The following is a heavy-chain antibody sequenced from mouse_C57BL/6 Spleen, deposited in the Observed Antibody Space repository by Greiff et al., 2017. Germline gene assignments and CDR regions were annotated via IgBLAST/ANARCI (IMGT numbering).Heavy chain of an antibody. Sequence: EVQLQQSGPELVKPGASVKMSCKASGYTFTDYYMHWVKQSHGKSLEWIGYINPNNGGTSYNQKFKGKATLTVNKSSSTAYMELRSLKSEDSAVYYCASSGYGSSSYAMGYWGQGTSVTVSS. CDR3: ASSGYGSSSYAMGY. J-gene: IGHJ4*01. D-gene: IGHD1-1*01. V-gene: IGHV1-22*01. CDR2: INPNNGGT. CDR1: GYTFTDYY.